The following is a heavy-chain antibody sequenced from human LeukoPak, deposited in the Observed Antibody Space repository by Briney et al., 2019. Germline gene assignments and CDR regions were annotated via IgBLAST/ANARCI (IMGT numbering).Heavy chain of an antibody. D-gene: IGHD1-26*01. Sequence: GGSLRLSCAASGFTFSSYGMHWVRQAPGKGLEWVSSISRSGGSAYYADSVKGRFTVSRDNAKNSLYLQINSLRAEDTAVYYCAREGIDGSYLDYWGQGTPVTVSS. CDR1: GFTFSSYG. J-gene: IGHJ4*02. V-gene: IGHV3-23*01. CDR2: ISRSGGSA. CDR3: AREGIDGSYLDY.